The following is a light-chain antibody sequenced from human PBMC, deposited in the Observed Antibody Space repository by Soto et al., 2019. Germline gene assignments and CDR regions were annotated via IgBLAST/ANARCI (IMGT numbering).Light chain of an antibody. Sequence: DTLMTQSPANLSVSPWERATLSWRASQSVNNKLAWYQQKLGQAPRVLIYGASTRATGIPARFTGSGSGTEFILTITSLQSEDSAVYYCQEYNTWPWTFGQGTKVDIK. J-gene: IGKJ1*01. V-gene: IGKV3-15*01. CDR3: QEYNTWPWT. CDR1: QSVNNK. CDR2: GAS.